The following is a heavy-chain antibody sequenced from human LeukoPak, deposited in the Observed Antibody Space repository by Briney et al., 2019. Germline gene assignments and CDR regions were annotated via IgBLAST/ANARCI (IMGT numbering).Heavy chain of an antibody. Sequence: GGSLRLSCAASGFTFSSYEMNRVRQAPGKGLEWVSYISSSGSTIYYADSVKGRFTISRDNSKNTLYLQMNSLRAEDTAVYYCAKDYYDSSGYSDYWGQGTLVTVSS. V-gene: IGHV3-48*03. D-gene: IGHD3-22*01. CDR1: GFTFSSYE. CDR2: ISSSGSTI. J-gene: IGHJ4*02. CDR3: AKDYYDSSGYSDY.